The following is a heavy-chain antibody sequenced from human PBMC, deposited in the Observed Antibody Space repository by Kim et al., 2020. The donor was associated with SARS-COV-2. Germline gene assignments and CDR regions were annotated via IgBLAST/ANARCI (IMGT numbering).Heavy chain of an antibody. D-gene: IGHD2-15*01. CDR2: SRNKANSYTT. CDR3: VREGYCGACICYSDYFDY. Sequence: RGSLRLSCAASGFTFSDHYMDWVRQAPGKGLEWVARSRNKANSYTTKYAASVIGRFAISRDVSQNSLYLQMNSLKIEDTAVYYCVREGYCGACICYSDYFDYWGPGTLVTVSS. J-gene: IGHJ4*02. CDR1: GFTFSDHY. V-gene: IGHV3-72*01.